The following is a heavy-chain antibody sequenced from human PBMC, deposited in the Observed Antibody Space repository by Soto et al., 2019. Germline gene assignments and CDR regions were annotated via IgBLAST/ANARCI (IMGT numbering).Heavy chain of an antibody. CDR3: ARDGKGHSSGWSH. D-gene: IGHD6-19*01. CDR1: GGSISSGGYS. Sequence: HLQLQESGSGLVKPSQTLSLTCSVSGGSISSGGYSWSWMRQPPGKGLEWIGYIYHSGSTYYNPSLKSLVTISVDRSKNQFSLKLSSVTAADTAVYYCARDGKGHSSGWSHWGQGTLVTVSS. V-gene: IGHV4-30-2*01. J-gene: IGHJ4*02. CDR2: IYHSGST.